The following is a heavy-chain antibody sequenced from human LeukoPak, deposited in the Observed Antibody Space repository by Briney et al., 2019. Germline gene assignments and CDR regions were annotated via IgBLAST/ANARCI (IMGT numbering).Heavy chain of an antibody. CDR1: GFTFSGSA. V-gene: IGHV3-73*01. Sequence: PGGSLRLSCAASGFTFSGSATHWVRQASGKGLEWVGRIRSKANSYATAYAASVKGRFTISRDDSKNTAYLQMNSLKTEDTAVYYCTRDDYSFDYWGQGTLVTVSS. D-gene: IGHD2-21*02. CDR2: IRSKANSYAT. CDR3: TRDDYSFDY. J-gene: IGHJ4*02.